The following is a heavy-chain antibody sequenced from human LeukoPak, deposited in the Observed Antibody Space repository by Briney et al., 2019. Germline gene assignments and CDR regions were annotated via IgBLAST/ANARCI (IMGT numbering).Heavy chain of an antibody. CDR2: INPNSGGT. J-gene: IGHJ4*02. CDR1: GYTFTGYY. V-gene: IGHV1-2*02. Sequence: ASVKVSCKASGYTFTGYYMHWVRQAPGQGLEWMGWINPNSGGTNYAQKFQGRVTMTRDTSISTAYMELSSLRSEDTAVYYCATDLGHYYDSSGNDYWGQGTLVTVSS. CDR3: ATDLGHYYDSSGNDY. D-gene: IGHD3-22*01.